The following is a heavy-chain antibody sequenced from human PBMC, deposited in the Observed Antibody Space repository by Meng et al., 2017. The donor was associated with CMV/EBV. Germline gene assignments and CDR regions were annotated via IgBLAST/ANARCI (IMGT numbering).Heavy chain of an antibody. V-gene: IGHV3-21*01. J-gene: IGHJ6*02. CDR1: GFTFSSYS. CDR3: ARDGGYSSGWYPPQLSYYYYYGMDV. Sequence: GGSLRLSCAASGFTFSSYSMNWVRQAPGKGLEWVSSISRSSSYIYYADSVKGRFTISRDNAKTSLYLQMNSLRAEDTAVYYCARDGGYSSGWYPPQLSYYYYYGMDVWGQGTTVTVSS. D-gene: IGHD6-19*01. CDR2: ISRSSSYI.